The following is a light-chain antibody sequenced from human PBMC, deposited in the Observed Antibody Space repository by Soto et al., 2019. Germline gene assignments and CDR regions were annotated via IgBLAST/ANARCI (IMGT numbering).Light chain of an antibody. J-gene: IGKJ1*01. CDR3: QQYGSARWA. Sequence: TQSPDALSVSAGSLATLFFRAGQSVRTNLAWYQHKPGQAPRLLISGASTRATGIPARFSGSGSGTDFTLTISRLEPEDFAVYYCQQYGSARWAFGQGTKVDI. CDR1: QSVRTN. V-gene: IGKV3-20*01. CDR2: GAS.